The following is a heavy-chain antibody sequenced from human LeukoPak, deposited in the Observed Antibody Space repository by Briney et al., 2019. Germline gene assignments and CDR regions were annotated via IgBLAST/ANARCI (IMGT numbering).Heavy chain of an antibody. D-gene: IGHD3-10*01. CDR1: GFDFSDYT. V-gene: IGHV3-21*01. J-gene: IGHJ4*02. CDR2: ISSNSRYI. Sequence: PGGSLRLSCAASGFDFSDYTINWVRRAPGKGLEWLSSISSNSRYIYYADSVKGRLTVSRDNAKNSVYLQMNNLRGEDSAVYYCARDGLGSYEFWGQGTLVTVSS. CDR3: ARDGLGSYEF.